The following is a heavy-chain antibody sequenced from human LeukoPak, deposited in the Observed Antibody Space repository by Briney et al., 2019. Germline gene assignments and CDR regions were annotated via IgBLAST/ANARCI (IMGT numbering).Heavy chain of an antibody. Sequence: PGGSLRLSCAASGFTFDDYAMHWVRQAPGKGLEWVSGISWNSGSIGYADSVKGRFTISRDNAKNSLHLQMNSLRAEDMALYYCAKGWYDILTGFFDYWGQGTLVTVSS. CDR3: AKGWYDILTGFFDY. J-gene: IGHJ4*02. CDR1: GFTFDDYA. V-gene: IGHV3-9*03. D-gene: IGHD3-9*01. CDR2: ISWNSGSI.